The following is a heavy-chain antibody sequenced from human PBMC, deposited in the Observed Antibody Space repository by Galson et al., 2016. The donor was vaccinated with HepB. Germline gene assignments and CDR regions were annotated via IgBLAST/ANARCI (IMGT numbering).Heavy chain of an antibody. CDR1: GFTFKNYG. J-gene: IGHJ4*02. V-gene: IGHV3-30*03. CDR3: ARASPAAGWGYYFDY. Sequence: SLRLSCATSGFTFKNYGMHWVRQAPGKGLEWVAVISANGAVQYYADSVKGRFTLSRDNSQNTLFLQMTSLRADDTAVYYCARASPAAGWGYYFDYWGQGVPVSVSS. CDR2: ISANGAVQ. D-gene: IGHD6-13*01.